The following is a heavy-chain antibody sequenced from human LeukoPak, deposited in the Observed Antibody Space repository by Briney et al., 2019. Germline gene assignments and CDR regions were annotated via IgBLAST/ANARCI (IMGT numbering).Heavy chain of an antibody. CDR2: ISGGGGST. CDR3: AKGGKWDVTPFDY. Sequence: GGSLRLSCAASGFIFSNYAMSWVRQAPGKGLEWASTISGGGGSTYYADSVKGRFTISRDNSKNTLYLQVNSLRAEDTAVYYCAKGGKWDVTPFDYWGQGTLVTVSS. D-gene: IGHD1-26*01. CDR1: GFIFSNYA. J-gene: IGHJ4*02. V-gene: IGHV3-23*01.